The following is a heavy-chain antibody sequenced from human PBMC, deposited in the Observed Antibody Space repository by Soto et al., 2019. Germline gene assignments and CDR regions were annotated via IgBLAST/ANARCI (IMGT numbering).Heavy chain of an antibody. D-gene: IGHD3-3*01. Sequence: KASETLSLTCTVSGGSISSYYWSWIRQPPGKGLEWIGYIYYSGSTNYNPSLKSRVTISVDTSKNQFSLKLSSVTAADTAVYYCAGYAYHDFFFLIVGRTRKLNVFPTRRSSDL. V-gene: IGHV4-59*01. CDR1: GGSISSYY. J-gene: IGHJ2*01. CDR2: IYYSGST. CDR3: AGYAYHDFFFLIVGRTRKLNVFPTRRSSDL.